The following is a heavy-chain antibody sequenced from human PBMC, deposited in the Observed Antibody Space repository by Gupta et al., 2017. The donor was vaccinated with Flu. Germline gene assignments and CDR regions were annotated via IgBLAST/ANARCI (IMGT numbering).Heavy chain of an antibody. CDR3: ARRRGQQLRARANWFDP. CDR2: MNPNSGNT. D-gene: IGHD6-13*01. J-gene: IGHJ5*02. V-gene: IGHV1-8*01. Sequence: INWVRQATGQGLEWMGWMNPNSGNTGYAQKFQGRVTMTRNTSISTAYMELSSLRSEDTAVYYCARRRGQQLRARANWFDPWGQGTLVTVSS.